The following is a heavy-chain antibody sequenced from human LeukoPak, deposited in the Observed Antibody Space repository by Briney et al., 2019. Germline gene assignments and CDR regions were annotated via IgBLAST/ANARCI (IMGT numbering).Heavy chain of an antibody. V-gene: IGHV4-39*01. J-gene: IGHJ4*02. CDR3: ARHSTAAGASFDY. CDR2: ISNSGST. Sequence: SETLSLTCTVSGDSISSNSYYWGWIRQPPGKGLEWIGSISNSGSTYFKPSLKSRVTISVDTSKNQFSLKLSSVTAADTAVYHYARHSTAAGASFDYWGQGTLVTVSS. CDR1: GDSISSNSYY. D-gene: IGHD2-2*01.